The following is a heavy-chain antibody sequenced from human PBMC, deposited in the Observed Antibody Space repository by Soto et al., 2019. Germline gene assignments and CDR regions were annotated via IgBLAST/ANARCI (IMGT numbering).Heavy chain of an antibody. CDR3: AILLLRCAPRSQDY. Sequence: ASVKVSCKASGYTFTGYYMHWVRQAPGQGLEWMGWINPNSGGTNYAQKFQGRVTMTRDTSISTAYMELSRLRSDDTAVYYCAILLLRCAPRSQDYSGPGPLVSGS. D-gene: IGHD3-22*01. CDR1: GYTFTGYY. V-gene: IGHV1-2*02. CDR2: INPNSGGT. J-gene: IGHJ4*02.